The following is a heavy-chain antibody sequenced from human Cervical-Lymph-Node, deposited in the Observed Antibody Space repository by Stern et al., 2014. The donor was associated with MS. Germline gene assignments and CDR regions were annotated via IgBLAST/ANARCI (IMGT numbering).Heavy chain of an antibody. CDR3: ARGRGRHIVLVAYLDY. D-gene: IGHD2-15*01. Sequence: VQLVESGGGLVKPGDSLRLSCAASGFTFSDYYMNWIRQAPGKGLEWVSYIGGRDNSIYYADSVKGRFTISRDNAKNSLYLQMNNLRAEDTAVYYCARGRGRHIVLVAYLDYWGQGALVTVSS. CDR2: IGGRDNSI. CDR1: GFTFSDYY. J-gene: IGHJ4*02. V-gene: IGHV3-11*01.